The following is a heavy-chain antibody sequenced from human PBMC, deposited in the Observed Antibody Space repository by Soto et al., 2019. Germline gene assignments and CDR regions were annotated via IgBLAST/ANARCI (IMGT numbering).Heavy chain of an antibody. CDR3: ARDDEGGSYCDLGY. CDR2: ILDNGNNK. D-gene: IGHD3-10*01. V-gene: IGHV3-30-3*01. CDR1: GFTFSNYI. J-gene: IGHJ4*02. Sequence: GGSLRLSCAASGFTFSNYIMHWVRQAPGKGLEWVAFILDNGNNKYYADSVKGRFTISRDNSKNTLYLQMNSLRTEDTAVYYCARDDEGGSYCDLGYWGQGTLVTVSS.